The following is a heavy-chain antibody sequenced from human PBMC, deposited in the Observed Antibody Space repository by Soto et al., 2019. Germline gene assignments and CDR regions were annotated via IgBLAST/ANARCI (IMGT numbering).Heavy chain of an antibody. Sequence: QVQLVQSGAEVKKPGASVKVSCKASGYTFTTYGISWVRQAPGPGLEWMGWISPYYGNANSAQKYQGRVTMTTDSSPSTAYMELRSLGSDDTAVYYCAVGGYCTSASCPNYWGQGTLVTVSS. CDR3: AVGGYCTSASCPNY. D-gene: IGHD2-2*01. V-gene: IGHV1-18*01. J-gene: IGHJ4*02. CDR2: ISPYYGNA. CDR1: GYTFTTYG.